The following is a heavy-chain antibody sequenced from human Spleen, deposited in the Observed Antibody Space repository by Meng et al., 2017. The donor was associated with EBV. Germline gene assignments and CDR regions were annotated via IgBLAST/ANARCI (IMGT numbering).Heavy chain of an antibody. CDR2: INPSDGST. Sequence: QGDRGHSGGEVEKQRASVKVSCKASVYPFTRDYVTWVRQAPGQGLEWVGIINPSDGSTSYAQKFQGRVTMTRDTSTSTVYMELSSLRSEDTAIYYCSTSQFDYWGQGTLVTVSS. CDR1: VYPFTRDY. D-gene: IGHD2/OR15-2a*01. J-gene: IGHJ4*02. CDR3: STSQFDY. V-gene: IGHV1-46*01.